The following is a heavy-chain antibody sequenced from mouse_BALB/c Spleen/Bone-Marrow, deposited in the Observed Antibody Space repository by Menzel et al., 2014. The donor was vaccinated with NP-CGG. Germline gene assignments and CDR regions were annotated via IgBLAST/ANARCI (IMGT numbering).Heavy chain of an antibody. CDR3: ARENYGSSYYFDY. V-gene: IGHV1-84*02. Sequence: VQLQQSGPELVKPGASVKISCKASGYTFTDYYINWVKQKPGQGLEWIGWIYPGSGNTKYNEKFKGKATLTVDTSSSTAYMQLSSLTCEDTAVYFCARENYGSSYYFDYWGQGTTLTVSS. CDR1: GYTFTDYY. D-gene: IGHD1-1*01. CDR2: IYPGSGNT. J-gene: IGHJ2*01.